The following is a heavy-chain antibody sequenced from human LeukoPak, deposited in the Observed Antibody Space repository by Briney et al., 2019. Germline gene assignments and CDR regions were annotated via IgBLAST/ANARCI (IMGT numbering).Heavy chain of an antibody. Sequence: TGGSLRLSCAASGFTFASYSMNWVRQAPGKGLEWVSSISGDSTYIYNAGSVKGRCTISRDNAQASLYLQMISLRADDTAVYYCARVSGRLERQSDLDYWGQGTLVIVSS. D-gene: IGHD1-1*01. V-gene: IGHV3-21*04. CDR2: ISGDSTYI. J-gene: IGHJ4*02. CDR3: ARVSGRLERQSDLDY. CDR1: GFTFASYS.